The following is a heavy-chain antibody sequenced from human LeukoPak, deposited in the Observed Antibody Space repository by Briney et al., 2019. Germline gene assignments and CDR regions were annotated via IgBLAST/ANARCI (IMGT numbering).Heavy chain of an antibody. CDR2: ISDSGVTT. CDR3: ARLEGITNFGVVISYHMDV. J-gene: IGHJ6*03. V-gene: IGHV3-23*01. CDR1: RFSFSSYA. D-gene: IGHD3-3*01. Sequence: GSLRLSCTASRFSFSSYAMSWVRQAPGKGLEWVSHISDSGVTTYFADSVKGRFTVSRDNSKNTLYLQMNSLRAGEQAVYYWARLEGITNFGVVISYHMDVWGRGTTVTVSS.